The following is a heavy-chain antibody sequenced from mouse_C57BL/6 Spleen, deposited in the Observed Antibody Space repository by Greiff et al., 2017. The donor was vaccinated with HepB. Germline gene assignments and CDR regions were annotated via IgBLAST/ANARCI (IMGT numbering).Heavy chain of an antibody. CDR3: TTGGYVDSPYSFES. CDR2: IDPEDGDT. Sequence: VQLQQSGAELVRPGASVKLSCTASGFNIKDYYMHWVKQRPEQGLEWIGRIDPEDGDTEYAPKFQGKATMTADTSSNTAYLQLSSLTSADTAVYFTTTGGYVDSPYSFESWGQGTTLTVSS. D-gene: IGHD2-13*01. CDR1: GFNIKDYY. J-gene: IGHJ2*01. V-gene: IGHV14-1*01.